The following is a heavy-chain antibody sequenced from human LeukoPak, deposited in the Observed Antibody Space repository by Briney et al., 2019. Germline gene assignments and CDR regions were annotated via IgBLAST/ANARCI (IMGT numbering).Heavy chain of an antibody. CDR3: ARGSAMAQKQLGRHFDS. Sequence: GASVKVSCKASGYTFTSYGISWVRQAPGQRLEWMGWISAYNGNTKYTQKLQDRVTMTTDTSTTTPYMEVRSLTSGDTAVYYCARGSAMAQKQLGRHFDSWGQGTLVIVSS. CDR2: ISAYNGNT. D-gene: IGHD6-6*01. V-gene: IGHV1-18*01. J-gene: IGHJ4*02. CDR1: GYTFTSYG.